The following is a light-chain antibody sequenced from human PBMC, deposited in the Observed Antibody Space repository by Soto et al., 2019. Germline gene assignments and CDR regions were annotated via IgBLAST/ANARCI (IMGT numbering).Light chain of an antibody. CDR3: QQYDGFST. CDR2: KAS. J-gene: IGKJ1*01. CDR1: QSVGRW. Sequence: DIQMTQSPSTLSASVGDRVTITCRASQSVGRWLAWYQQKPGKAPTVLIYKASTLQYGVPSRFSGSGSGTEFTLTISCLQPDDFATDFCQQYDGFSTFGPGTKVDIK. V-gene: IGKV1-5*03.